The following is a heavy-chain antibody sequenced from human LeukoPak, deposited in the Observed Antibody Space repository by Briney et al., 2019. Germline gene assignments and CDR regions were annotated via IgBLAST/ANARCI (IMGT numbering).Heavy chain of an antibody. CDR2: FDPEDGET. Sequence: ASVKVSCKVSGYTLTELSMRWVRQAPGKGLEWMGGFDPEDGETIYAQKFQGRVTMTEDTSTDTAYMELSSLRSEDTAIYYCAKYTGDSSRTFDYWGQGTLVTVSS. CDR3: AKYTGDSSRTFDY. D-gene: IGHD7-27*01. J-gene: IGHJ4*02. CDR1: GYTLTELS. V-gene: IGHV1-24*01.